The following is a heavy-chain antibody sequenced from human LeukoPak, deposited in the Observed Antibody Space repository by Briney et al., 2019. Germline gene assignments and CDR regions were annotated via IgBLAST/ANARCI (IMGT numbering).Heavy chain of an antibody. D-gene: IGHD3-10*01. CDR2: ISSSSSYT. CDR1: GFTFSDYY. J-gene: IGHJ5*02. CDR3: AVRRITMVRGVIGPDWFDP. Sequence: GGSLRLSCAASGFTFSDYYMSWIRQAPGKGLEWFSYISSSSSYTNYADSVKGRFTISRDNAKNSLYLQMNSLRAEDTAVYYCAVRRITMVRGVIGPDWFDPWGQGTLVTVSS. V-gene: IGHV3-11*06.